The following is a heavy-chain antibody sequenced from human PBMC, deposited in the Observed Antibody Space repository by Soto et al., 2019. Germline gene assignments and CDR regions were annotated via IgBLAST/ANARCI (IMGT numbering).Heavy chain of an antibody. D-gene: IGHD3-16*02. CDR3: PRGRRSGKLKNVLRLGELSLTNWFDP. J-gene: IGHJ5*02. CDR2: MNPNSGNT. V-gene: IGHV1-8*01. Sequence: ASGKVSCKASGYTFTSYEINWVRQATGQGLEWMGWMNPNSGNTGYAQKFQGRVTMTRNTSISTAYMELSSLRSEDSAVYYCPRGRRSGKLKNVLRLGELSLTNWFDPWGQGTLVTVSS. CDR1: GYTFTSYE.